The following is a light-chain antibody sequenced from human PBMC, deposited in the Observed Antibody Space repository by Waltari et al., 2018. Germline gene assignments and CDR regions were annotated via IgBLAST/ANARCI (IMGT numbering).Light chain of an antibody. CDR3: QQYNRWPPIT. V-gene: IGKV3D-15*01. J-gene: IGKJ5*01. CDR2: DAS. CDR1: QSVYSN. Sequence: EIVMTQSPATLSVSPGEGATLSCRASQSVYSNLAWYQQKPGQAPRLLIYDASTRATGIPARFTGSGSGTEFTLTISSLQSEDSAVYSCQQYNRWPPITFGQGTRLEIK.